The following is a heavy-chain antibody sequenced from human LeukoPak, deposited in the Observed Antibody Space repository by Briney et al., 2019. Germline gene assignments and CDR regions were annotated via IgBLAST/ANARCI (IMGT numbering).Heavy chain of an antibody. V-gene: IGHV3-30-3*01. CDR1: GFTFSNFA. Sequence: GSLRLSCAASGFTFSNFAMHWVRQAPGKGLEWVAVISYDRTNKYYADSVKGRFTISRDNSKSTLYLQMNSLRAEDTAMYYCARGGPPDIVVVPAFSYYYYMDVWGKGTTVTVSS. D-gene: IGHD2-2*01. CDR2: ISYDRTNK. CDR3: ARGGPPDIVVVPAFSYYYYMDV. J-gene: IGHJ6*03.